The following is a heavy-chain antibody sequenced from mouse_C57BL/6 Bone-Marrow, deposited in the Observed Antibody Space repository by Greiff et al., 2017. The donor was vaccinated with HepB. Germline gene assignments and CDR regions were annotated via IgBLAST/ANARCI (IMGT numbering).Heavy chain of an antibody. D-gene: IGHD1-1*01. CDR3: ARNYGSSLGSYFDY. V-gene: IGHV1-80*01. J-gene: IGHJ2*01. CDR1: GYAFSSYW. Sequence: QVQLQQSGAELVKPGASVKISCKASGYAFSSYWMNWVKQRPGKGLEWIGQIYPGDGDTNYNGKFKGKATLTADKSSSTAYMQLSSLTSEDSAVYFCARNYGSSLGSYFDYWGQDTTLTVSS. CDR2: IYPGDGDT.